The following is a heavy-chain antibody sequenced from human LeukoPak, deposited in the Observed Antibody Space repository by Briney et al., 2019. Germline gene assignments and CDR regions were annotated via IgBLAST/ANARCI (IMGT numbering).Heavy chain of an antibody. J-gene: IGHJ4*02. V-gene: IGHV3-7*01. CDR1: GFTFSRYW. CDR3: ARSGSFWGSYYFDY. Sequence: GGSLRLSCAASGFTFSRYWMTWVRQAPGKGLEWVANIKQDGSEKYYVDSVKGRFTISRDNAKNSLYLQMNSLRAEDTAVYYCARSGSFWGSYYFDYWGQGTLVTVSP. CDR2: IKQDGSEK. D-gene: IGHD3-16*01.